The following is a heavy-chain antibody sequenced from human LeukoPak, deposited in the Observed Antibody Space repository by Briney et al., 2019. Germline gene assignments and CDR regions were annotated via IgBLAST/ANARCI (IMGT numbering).Heavy chain of an antibody. CDR2: INRDGSRI. Sequence: GGSLRLSCAASGFTVSSYRMHWVRQAPGKGLVWASRINRDGSRIDHADSVRGRFTISRDNAKNTLYLQMNSLGVEDTAVYYCVRDFVGPDEYWGQGTQVTVSS. CDR1: GFTVSSYR. J-gene: IGHJ4*02. V-gene: IGHV3-74*01. CDR3: VRDFVGPDEY. D-gene: IGHD2-21*01.